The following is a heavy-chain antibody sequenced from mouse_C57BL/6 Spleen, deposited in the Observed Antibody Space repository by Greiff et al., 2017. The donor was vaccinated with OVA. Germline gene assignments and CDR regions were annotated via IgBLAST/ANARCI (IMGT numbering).Heavy chain of an antibody. CDR3: ARKNYDYDVSLDY. J-gene: IGHJ2*01. D-gene: IGHD2-4*01. CDR2: INPSSGYT. Sequence: VQLQQSGAELARPGASVKMSCKASGYTFTSYTMHWVKQRPGQGLEWIGYINPSSGYTKYNQKFKDKATLTADKSSSTAYMQLSSLTSEDSAVYYCARKNYDYDVSLDYWGQGTTLTVSA. CDR1: GYTFTSYT. V-gene: IGHV1-4*01.